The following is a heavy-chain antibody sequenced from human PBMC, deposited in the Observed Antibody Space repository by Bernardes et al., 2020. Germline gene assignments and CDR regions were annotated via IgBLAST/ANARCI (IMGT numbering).Heavy chain of an antibody. CDR2: MSGSGGST. CDR1: GYTFSSYA. D-gene: IGHD3-10*01. Sequence: GSLRLSCAASGYTFSSYAMSWVRQAPGKGLEWISGMSGSGGSTYYADSVKGRCTISRDNSKNTLYLQMNSLRAEDTAVYYCAKETLGGSAFDIWGQGTMVTVSS. CDR3: AKETLGGSAFDI. J-gene: IGHJ3*02. V-gene: IGHV3-23*01.